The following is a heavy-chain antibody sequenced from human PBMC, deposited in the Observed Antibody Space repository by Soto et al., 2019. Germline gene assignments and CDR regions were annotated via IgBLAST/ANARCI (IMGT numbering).Heavy chain of an antibody. V-gene: IGHV4-30-2*01. CDR1: GGSISSGDYS. D-gene: IGHD3-22*01. J-gene: IGHJ4*02. Sequence: SETMSITCAVSGGSISSGDYSWNWIRQPPGKGLEWIGYIYYGGSTYYNPSLQSRVTMSVDRSRNQFSLKLNSVTAADTAVYYCARVRREYDNSGPLDYWGQGTLVTVSS. CDR3: ARVRREYDNSGPLDY. CDR2: IYYGGST.